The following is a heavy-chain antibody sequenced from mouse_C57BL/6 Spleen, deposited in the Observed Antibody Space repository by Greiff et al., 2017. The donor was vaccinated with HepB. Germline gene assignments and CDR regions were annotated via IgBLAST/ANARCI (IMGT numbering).Heavy chain of an antibody. CDR1: GFTFSGYG. V-gene: IGHV5-17*01. CDR2: ISSGSSTI. Sequence: EVKLLESGGGLVKPGGSLKLSCAASGFTFSGYGMHWVRQAPEKGLEWVAYISSGSSTIYYADTVKGRFTISRDNAKNTLFLQMTSLRSEDTAMYYCARDDYDFYAMDYWGQGTSVTVSS. CDR3: ARDDYDFYAMDY. J-gene: IGHJ4*01. D-gene: IGHD2-4*01.